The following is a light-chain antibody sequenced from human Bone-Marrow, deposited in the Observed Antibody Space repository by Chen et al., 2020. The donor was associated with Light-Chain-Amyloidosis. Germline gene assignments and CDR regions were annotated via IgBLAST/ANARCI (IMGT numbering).Light chain of an antibody. CDR1: DLPTKY. CDR2: RDT. CDR3: QSADSSGTYEVI. V-gene: IGLV3-25*03. Sequence: SYELTQPPSVSVSPGQTASITCSGDDLPTKYAYWYQQKPGQAPVLVIHRDTERPSVFSERFSGSSSGTTATLTISGVQAEDEADYHCQSADSSGTYEVIFGGGTKLTVL. J-gene: IGLJ2*01.